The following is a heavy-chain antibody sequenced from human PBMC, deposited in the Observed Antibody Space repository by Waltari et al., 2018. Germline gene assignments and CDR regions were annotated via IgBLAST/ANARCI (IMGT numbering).Heavy chain of an antibody. CDR3: AHSDYRSSWYTMDV. CDR2: VSGYDENT. V-gene: IGHV1-18*01. J-gene: IGHJ6*02. Sequence: VKLVKSGGEVKKPGASVQVSSKACGYTFSSKGTSWVRQAPGQGLEWVGWVSGYDENTKYAQKFQGRVSLTADTATNTAYMELTSLTADDTAVYYCAHSDYRSSWYTMDVWGQGTTVSVSS. CDR1: GYTFSSKG. D-gene: IGHD6-13*01.